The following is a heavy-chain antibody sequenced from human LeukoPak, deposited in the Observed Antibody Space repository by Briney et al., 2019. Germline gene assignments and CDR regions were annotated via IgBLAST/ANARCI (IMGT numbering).Heavy chain of an antibody. D-gene: IGHD2-2*01. Sequence: SETLSLTCTVSGGSISSGDYYWHSIRQHPEKSLEWIGYIFYSGSAYYNPSLKSRVTRSVATSKDQFSLKLSSVTAADTAVYYGARGSTLIRSFDYWGQGALVTVSS. J-gene: IGHJ4*02. CDR3: ARGSTLIRSFDY. CDR1: GGSISSGDYY. V-gene: IGHV4-31*03. CDR2: IFYSGSA.